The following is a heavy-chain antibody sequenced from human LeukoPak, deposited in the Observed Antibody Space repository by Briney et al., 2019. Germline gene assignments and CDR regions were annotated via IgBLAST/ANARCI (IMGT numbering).Heavy chain of an antibody. CDR2: INHSGST. V-gene: IGHV4-34*01. D-gene: IGHD3-22*01. J-gene: IGHJ4*02. Sequence: PSETLSLTCAVYGGSFIGYYWSWIRQPPGKGLECIGEINHSGSTNYNPSLKSRVTISVDTSKNQFSLKLSSVTAADTAVYYCARVGYYYDSSGYYTPFDYWGQGTLVTVSS. CDR3: ARVGYYYDSSGYYTPFDY. CDR1: GGSFIGYY.